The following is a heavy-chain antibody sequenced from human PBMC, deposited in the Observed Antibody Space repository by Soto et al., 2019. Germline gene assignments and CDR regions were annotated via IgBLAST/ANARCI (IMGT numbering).Heavy chain of an antibody. Sequence: WASVKVSCKASGYTFTGYYMHWVRQAPGQGLEWMGWINPNSGGTNYAQKFKGWVTMTRDTSISTAYMELSRLRSDDTAVHYCAAGLTTDYYYGMDVWGQGTTVTVSS. CDR2: INPNSGGT. V-gene: IGHV1-2*04. J-gene: IGHJ6*02. CDR3: AAGLTTDYYYGMDV. CDR1: GYTFTGYY. D-gene: IGHD4-17*01.